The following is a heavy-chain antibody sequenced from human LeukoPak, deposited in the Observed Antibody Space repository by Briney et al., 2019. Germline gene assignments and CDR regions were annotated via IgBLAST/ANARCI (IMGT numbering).Heavy chain of an antibody. Sequence: PSETLSLTCIVSGDSISGSYWSWIRQPPGKGLDWIGYISYSTSTNYNPTLKSRVTMAVDTSKNQLSLRLTSVTAADTAVYYCARVRDVGATTFDYWGQGTLVTVSS. V-gene: IGHV4-59*01. D-gene: IGHD1-26*01. CDR3: ARVRDVGATTFDY. CDR1: GDSISGSY. CDR2: ISYSTST. J-gene: IGHJ4*02.